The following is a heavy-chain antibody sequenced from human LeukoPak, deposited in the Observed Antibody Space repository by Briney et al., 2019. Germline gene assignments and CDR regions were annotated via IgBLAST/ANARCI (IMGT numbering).Heavy chain of an antibody. CDR1: GYTFTSYG. CDR3: AGAPTVSTGPDPYFDY. V-gene: IGHV1-18*01. J-gene: IGHJ4*02. Sequence: ASVKVSCKASGYTFTSYGISWVRQAPAQALEWMGWISASNGNTNYAQKLQARVTMTTDHSTSTAYMVLRSLRSDAPAVYYCAGAPTVSTGPDPYFDYWGQGTLVPVSS. CDR2: ISASNGNT. D-gene: IGHD4-17*01.